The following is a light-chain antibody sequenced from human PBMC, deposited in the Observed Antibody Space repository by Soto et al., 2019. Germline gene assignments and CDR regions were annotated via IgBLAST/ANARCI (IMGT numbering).Light chain of an antibody. CDR1: QSVSNY. V-gene: IGKV3-11*01. Sequence: ETVLTQSPVTLSLSPGERATLSCRASQSVSNYLAWYQQKPGQAPRLLIYDASNRATGIPPRFSGSGSGTDFTLTISSLEPEDFAVYYCQQRSNWPWTFGQGTKVEI. CDR3: QQRSNWPWT. J-gene: IGKJ1*01. CDR2: DAS.